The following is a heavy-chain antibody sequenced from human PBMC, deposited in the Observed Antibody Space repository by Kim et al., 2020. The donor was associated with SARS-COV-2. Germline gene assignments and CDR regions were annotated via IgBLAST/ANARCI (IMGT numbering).Heavy chain of an antibody. CDR3: ARAKGLRYFDWLLSGFDP. Sequence: SETLSLTCTVSGGSISSYYWSWVRQPPGKELEWIGYIYYSGSTHYNPSLKSRVTISVDTSKNQFSLNLRSVTAADTAVYYCARAKGLRYFDWLLSGFDPWGQGTLVTLSS. CDR1: GGSISSYY. V-gene: IGHV4-59*13. J-gene: IGHJ5*02. D-gene: IGHD3-9*01. CDR2: IYYSGST.